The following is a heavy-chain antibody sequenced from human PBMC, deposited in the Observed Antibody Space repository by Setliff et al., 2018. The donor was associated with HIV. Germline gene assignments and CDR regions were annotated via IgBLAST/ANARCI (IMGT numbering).Heavy chain of an antibody. CDR1: GFSFRDYY. J-gene: IGHJ4*02. CDR2: ISSHIGKNT. D-gene: IGHD1-1*01. CDR3: ARDFTELASFDY. Sequence: AGGSLRLSCAASGFSFRDYYMNWIRQAPGKGLEWASYISSHIGKNTNYADSVKGRFTISRDNTNNLLYLQVNSLRAEDTAIYFCARDFTELASFDYWGQGTLVTVSS. V-gene: IGHV3-11*04.